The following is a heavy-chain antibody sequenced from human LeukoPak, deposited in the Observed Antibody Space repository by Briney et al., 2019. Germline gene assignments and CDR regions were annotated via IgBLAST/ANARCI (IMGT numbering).Heavy chain of an antibody. V-gene: IGHV4-59*08. CDR2: IYYSGST. CDR1: GGSISSYY. Sequence: PSETLSLTCTVSGGSISSYYWSWIRQPPGKGLEWIGYIYYSGSTNYNPSLTSRVTISVDTSKNQFSLKVSSVTAADTAVYYCASNYYGSGSLDYWGQGNLVTVSS. J-gene: IGHJ4*02. D-gene: IGHD3-10*01. CDR3: ASNYYGSGSLDY.